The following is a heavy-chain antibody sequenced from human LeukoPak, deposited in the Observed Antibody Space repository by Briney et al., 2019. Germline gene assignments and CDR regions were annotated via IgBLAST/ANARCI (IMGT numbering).Heavy chain of an antibody. CDR2: IIPILGIA. D-gene: IGHD6-13*01. CDR3: ASQQQLVRGWFDP. CDR1: GYTFTSYA. J-gene: IGHJ5*02. Sequence: SVKVSCKASGYTFTSYAMHWVRQAPGQGLEWMGRIIPILGIANYAQKFQGRVTITADRSTSTAYMELSSLRSEDTAVYYCASQQQLVRGWFDPWGQGTLVTVSS. V-gene: IGHV1-69*04.